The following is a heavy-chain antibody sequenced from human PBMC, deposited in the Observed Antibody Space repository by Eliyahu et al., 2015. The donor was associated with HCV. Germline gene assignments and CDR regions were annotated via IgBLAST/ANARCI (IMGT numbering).Heavy chain of an antibody. CDR3: ARDPLFTTPNNDAFDI. V-gene: IGHV1-46*01. Sequence: QVQLVQSGAEVKKPGASVKVSCKASGYTFTSYYMHWVRQAPGQGLEWMGIINPSGGSTSYAQKFQGRVTMTRDTSTSTVYMELSSLRSEDTAVYYCARDPLFTTPNNDAFDIWGQGTMVTVSS. D-gene: IGHD3-22*01. CDR2: INPSGGST. J-gene: IGHJ3*02. CDR1: GYTFTSYY.